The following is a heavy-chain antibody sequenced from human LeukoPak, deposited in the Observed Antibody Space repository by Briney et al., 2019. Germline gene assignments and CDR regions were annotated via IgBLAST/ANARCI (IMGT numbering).Heavy chain of an antibody. J-gene: IGHJ4*02. CDR1: GFTFSSYG. V-gene: IGHV3-33*06. Sequence: SGGSLRLSCAASGFTFSSYGMHWVRQAPGKGLEWVAVIWYDGSNKYYADSVEGRFTISRDNSKNTLYLQMNSLRAEDTAVYYCAKDRFRGYSYGLDYWGQGTLVTVSS. CDR2: IWYDGSNK. D-gene: IGHD5-18*01. CDR3: AKDRFRGYSYGLDY.